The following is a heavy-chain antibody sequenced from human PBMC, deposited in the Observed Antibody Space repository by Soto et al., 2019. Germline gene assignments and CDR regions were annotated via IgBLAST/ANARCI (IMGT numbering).Heavy chain of an antibody. CDR3: ARGGSDFDY. Sequence: EVQLVESGGGLVQPGGSLRLSCAASGFTFSNYAMHWVRQAPGKGLEYVSAISSNGGSTYYANSVKGRFTISRDNSENTLYLQLGSLRAEDMAVYYCARGGSDFDYWGQGTLVTVSS. CDR2: ISSNGGST. CDR1: GFTFSNYA. V-gene: IGHV3-64*01. D-gene: IGHD1-26*01. J-gene: IGHJ4*02.